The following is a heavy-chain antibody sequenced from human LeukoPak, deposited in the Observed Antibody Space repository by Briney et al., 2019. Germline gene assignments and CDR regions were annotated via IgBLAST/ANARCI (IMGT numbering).Heavy chain of an antibody. J-gene: IGHJ3*02. V-gene: IGHV4-61*02. Sequence: PSETLSLTCTVSGGSISCGSYYWSWIRQPAGKGLEWIGRIYTSGSPNYNPSLKSRVTISVDTSKNQFSLKLSSVTAADTAVYYCARLGYCSGGSCYSAFDIWGQGTMVTVSS. CDR1: GGSISCGSYY. D-gene: IGHD2-15*01. CDR3: ARLGYCSGGSCYSAFDI. CDR2: IYTSGSP.